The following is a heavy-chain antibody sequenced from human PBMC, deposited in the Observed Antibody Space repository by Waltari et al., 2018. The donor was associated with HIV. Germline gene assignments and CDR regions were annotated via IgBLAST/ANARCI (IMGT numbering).Heavy chain of an antibody. J-gene: IGHJ4*02. CDR3: ARDRALSTTAGFDY. D-gene: IGHD4-17*01. Sequence: EVQLVESGGGLVKPGGSLRLSCAASGVTFSSYSMNWVRQAPGKGLEGVSSISSSSSYIYYADSVKGRFTISRDNAKNSLYLQMNSLRAEDTAVYYCARDRALSTTAGFDYWGQGTLVTVSS. CDR1: GVTFSSYS. CDR2: ISSSSSYI. V-gene: IGHV3-21*01.